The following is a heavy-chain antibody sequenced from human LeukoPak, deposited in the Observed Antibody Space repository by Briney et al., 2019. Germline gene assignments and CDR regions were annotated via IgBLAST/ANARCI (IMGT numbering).Heavy chain of an antibody. CDR1: GFTFSSYE. CDR3: ARWHGYKGELTFDY. CDR2: ISSSGSTI. V-gene: IGHV3-48*03. D-gene: IGHD1-26*01. J-gene: IGHJ4*02. Sequence: GGSLRLSCAASGFTFSSYEMNWVRQAPGKGLEWVSYISSSGSTIYYADSVKGRFTISRDNAKNSLYLQMNSLRAEDTAVYYCARWHGYKGELTFDYWGQGTLATVSS.